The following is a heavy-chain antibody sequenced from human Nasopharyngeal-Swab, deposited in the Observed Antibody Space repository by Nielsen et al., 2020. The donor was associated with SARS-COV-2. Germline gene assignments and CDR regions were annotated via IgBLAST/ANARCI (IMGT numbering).Heavy chain of an antibody. Sequence: ESLKISCAASGFTFSSYAMSWVRQAPGKGLEWVSAISGSGGSTYYADSVKGRFTISRDNSKNTLYLQMNSLRAEDTAVYYCAKDPYYYDSSGYLDAFDIWGQGTMVTVSS. CDR3: AKDPYYYDSSGYLDAFDI. CDR2: ISGSGGST. V-gene: IGHV3-23*01. J-gene: IGHJ3*02. D-gene: IGHD3-22*01. CDR1: GFTFSSYA.